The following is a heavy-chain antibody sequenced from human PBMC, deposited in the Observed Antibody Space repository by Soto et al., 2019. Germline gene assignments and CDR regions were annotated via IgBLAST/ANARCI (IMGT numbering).Heavy chain of an antibody. D-gene: IGHD6-6*01. Sequence: GGSLRLSCAASGFSFGSHGMHWVRQAPGKGLEWVAVIWYDGINKYYVDSVKGRFTISRDNSKSTLYLQMNSLRAEDTAGYYCANGAVPSARPDHYQLACWGQGTLVTV. CDR1: GFSFGSHG. CDR3: ANGAVPSARPDHYQLAC. CDR2: IWYDGINK. J-gene: IGHJ4*02. V-gene: IGHV3-33*08.